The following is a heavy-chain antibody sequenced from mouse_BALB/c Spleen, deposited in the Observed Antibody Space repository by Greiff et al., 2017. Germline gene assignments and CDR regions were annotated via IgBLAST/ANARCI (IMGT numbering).Heavy chain of an antibody. V-gene: IGHV3-8*02. CDR1: GDSITSGY. Sequence: EVKLMESGPSLVKPSQTLSLTCSVTGDSITSGYWNWIRKFPGNKLEYMGYISYSGSTYYNPSLKSRISITRDTSKNQYYLQLNSVTTEDTATYYCARFYYYGRENFDYWGQGTTLTVSS. J-gene: IGHJ2*01. CDR2: ISYSGST. D-gene: IGHD1-1*01. CDR3: ARFYYYGRENFDY.